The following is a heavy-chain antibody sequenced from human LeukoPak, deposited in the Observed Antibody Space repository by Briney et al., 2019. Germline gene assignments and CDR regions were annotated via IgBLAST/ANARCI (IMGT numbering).Heavy chain of an antibody. D-gene: IGHD6-13*01. Sequence: GGSLRLSCAGSGFTFNSYAMSWVRQAPGKGLEWVSTINGGGGNTYYADSVKGRFTISTNNSKNTLYLQMNSLRADDTAVYYCAKCGDGSRWCLKWFDSWGQGTLVTVSS. CDR2: INGGGGNT. J-gene: IGHJ5*01. CDR1: GFTFNSYA. V-gene: IGHV3-23*01. CDR3: AKCGDGSRWCLKWFDS.